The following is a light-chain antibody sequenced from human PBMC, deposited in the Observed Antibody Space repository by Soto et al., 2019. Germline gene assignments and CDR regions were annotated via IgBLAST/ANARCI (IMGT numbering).Light chain of an antibody. J-gene: IGKJ2*01. Sequence: DIQMTQSPSSLSASVGDRVTITCRASQGIANYLAWYQHKPGKVPNLLIYAASTLQSGVPSRFSGGGSGTDFTLTISSLQPEDVATYYCQQYNDFQYTFGQGTTVEI. CDR3: QQYNDFQYT. CDR1: QGIANY. CDR2: AAS. V-gene: IGKV1-27*01.